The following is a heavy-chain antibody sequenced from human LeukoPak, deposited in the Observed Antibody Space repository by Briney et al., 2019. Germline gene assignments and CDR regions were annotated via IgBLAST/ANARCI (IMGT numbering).Heavy chain of an antibody. J-gene: IGHJ4*02. CDR3: ARDTTYYYDSSGCYHTFDY. D-gene: IGHD3-22*01. Sequence: SVKVSCKASGGTFSSYAISWVRQAPGQGLEWMGRIIPILGIANYAQKFQGRVTITADKSTSTAYMELSSLRSEDTAVYYCARDTTYYYDSSGCYHTFDYWGQGTLVTVSS. CDR2: IIPILGIA. CDR1: GGTFSSYA. V-gene: IGHV1-69*04.